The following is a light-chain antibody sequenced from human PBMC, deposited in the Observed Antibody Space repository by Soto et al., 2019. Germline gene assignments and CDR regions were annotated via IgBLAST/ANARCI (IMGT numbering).Light chain of an antibody. CDR1: NIGGKS. V-gene: IGLV3-21*02. CDR3: HVWDSDSDPSYV. J-gene: IGLJ1*01. Sequence: SYELTQPPSVSVAPGQTARITCGGNNIGGKSVHWYQQKPGQAPVLVVYDDSDRPSGIPDRFSGSNSGDTATLTIRRVEAGDEADYYCHVWDSDSDPSYVFGGGTKVTVL. CDR2: DDS.